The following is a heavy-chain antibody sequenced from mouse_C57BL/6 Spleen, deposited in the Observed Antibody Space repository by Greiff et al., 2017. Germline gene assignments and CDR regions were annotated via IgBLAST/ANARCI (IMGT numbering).Heavy chain of an antibody. CDR2: IHPNSGST. V-gene: IGHV1-64*01. CDR3: ASDYDYYGNPY. D-gene: IGHD2-4*01. CDR1: GYTFTSYW. J-gene: IGHJ3*01. Sequence: VQLQQPGAELVKPGASVKLSCKASGYTFTSYWMHWVKQRPGKGLEWIGMIHPNSGSTKYNEKFKSKATLNVYKSSSISYMQLSSLTSEDSAFYYCASDYDYYGNPYWGQGTLVTVSA.